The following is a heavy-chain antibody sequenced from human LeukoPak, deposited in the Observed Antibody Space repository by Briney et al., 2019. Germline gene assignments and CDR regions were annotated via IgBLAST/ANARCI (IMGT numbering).Heavy chain of an antibody. J-gene: IGHJ6*03. D-gene: IGHD1-26*01. CDR1: RFTFSSYS. V-gene: IGHV3-21*01. CDR3: ARDPYSGSYGADYYYYMDV. Sequence: PGGSLRLSCAASRFTFSSYSMNWVRQAPGKGLEWVSSISSSSSYIYYADSVKGRFTISRDNSKNTLYLQMNSLRAEDTAVYYCARDPYSGSYGADYYYYMDVWGKGTTVTISS. CDR2: ISSSSSYI.